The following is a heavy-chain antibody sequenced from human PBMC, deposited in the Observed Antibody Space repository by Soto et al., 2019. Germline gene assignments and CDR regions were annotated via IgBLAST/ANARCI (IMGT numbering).Heavy chain of an antibody. D-gene: IGHD1-7*01. CDR2: IKSKTDGGTT. CDR1: GFTFSNAW. J-gene: IGHJ4*02. V-gene: IGHV3-15*07. CDR3: TTDMPGLELGYFDY. Sequence: PGGSLRLSCAASGFTFSNAWMNWVRQAPGKGLEWVGRIKSKTDGGTTDYAAPVKGRFTISRDDSKNTLYLQMNSLKTEDTAVYYCTTDMPGLELGYFDYWGQGTLVTVSS.